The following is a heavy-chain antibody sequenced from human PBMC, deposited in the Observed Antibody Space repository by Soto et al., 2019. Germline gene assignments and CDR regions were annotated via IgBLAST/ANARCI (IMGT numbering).Heavy chain of an antibody. V-gene: IGHV3-23*01. CDR2: ISGSGGST. CDR3: AKDPPYYYDSSGYFDY. J-gene: IGHJ4*02. CDR1: GFTFSSYA. D-gene: IGHD3-22*01. Sequence: EVQLLESGGGLVQPGGSLRLSCADSGFTFSSYAMSWVRQAPGKGLEWVSAISGSGGSTYYADSVKGRFTISRDNSKNTLYLQMNSLRAEDTAVYYCAKDPPYYYDSSGYFDYWGQGTLVTVSS.